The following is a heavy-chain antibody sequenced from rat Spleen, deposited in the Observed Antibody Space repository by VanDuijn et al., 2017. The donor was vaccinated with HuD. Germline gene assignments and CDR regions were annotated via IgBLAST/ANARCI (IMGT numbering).Heavy chain of an antibody. CDR3: GRAATEGLDY. J-gene: IGHJ2*01. Sequence: EVQLVESGGGLVQPGRSLKLSCAASGFTFSSFAMAWVRQAPKKGLEWVATITSGGSNTYYPDSVKGRFTISRDNAKSTLYLQMDSLRSEDTATYYCGRAATEGLDYWGQGVMVTVSS. CDR2: ITSGGSNT. V-gene: IGHV5-25*01. CDR1: GFTFSSFA. D-gene: IGHD1-11*01.